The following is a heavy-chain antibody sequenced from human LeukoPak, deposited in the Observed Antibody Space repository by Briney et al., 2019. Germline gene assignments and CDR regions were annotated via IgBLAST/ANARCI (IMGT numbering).Heavy chain of an antibody. CDR3: ARARGARITMIVVVDYFDY. CDR2: IYYSGST. V-gene: IGHV4-59*01. CDR1: GGSISSYY. D-gene: IGHD3-22*01. J-gene: IGHJ4*02. Sequence: SETLSLTCTGSGGSISSYYWSWLRQPPGKGREWIGYIYYSGSTNYNPSLKSRVTISVKTSKNQFSLKLSSVTAADTAVYYCARARGARITMIVVVDYFDYWGQGTLVTVSS.